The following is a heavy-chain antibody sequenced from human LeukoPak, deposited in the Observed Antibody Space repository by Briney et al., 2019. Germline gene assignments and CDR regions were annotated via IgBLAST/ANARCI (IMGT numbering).Heavy chain of an antibody. CDR1: GYTFTGYY. D-gene: IGHD2-2*01. V-gene: IGHV1-2*02. CDR2: INPNSGGT. J-gene: IGHJ5*02. CDR3: ARIPPVVVPAAPNWFDP. Sequence: ASVKVSCKASGYTFTGYYMHWVRQAPGQGLEWMGWINPNSGGTNYAQKFQGRVTMTRDTSISTAYMELSRLRSDDTAVYYCARIPPVVVPAAPNWFDPWGQGTLVTVSS.